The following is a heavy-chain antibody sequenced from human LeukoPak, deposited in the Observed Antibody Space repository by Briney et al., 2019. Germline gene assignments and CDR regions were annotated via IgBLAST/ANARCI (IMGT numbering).Heavy chain of an antibody. Sequence: GGSLRLSCAASGFTFINAWMNWVRQAPGKGLEWVGFIRSKAYGGTTEYAASVKGRFTISRDDSKSIAYLQMNSLKTEDTAVYYCTRDEERGRGLWFGELFNYYYGMDVWGQGTTVTVSS. V-gene: IGHV3-49*04. J-gene: IGHJ6*02. CDR1: GFTFINAW. CDR2: IRSKAYGGTT. CDR3: TRDEERGRGLWFGELFNYYYGMDV. D-gene: IGHD3-10*01.